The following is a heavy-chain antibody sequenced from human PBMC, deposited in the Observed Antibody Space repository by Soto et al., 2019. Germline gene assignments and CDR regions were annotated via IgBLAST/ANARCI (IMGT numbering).Heavy chain of an antibody. D-gene: IGHD6-13*01. Sequence: QVQLVESGGGVVQPWRSLRLSCAASGFTFSSYGMHWVRQAPGKGLEWVAVIWYDGSNKYYADSVKGRFTISRDNSKNTLYLQMNSLRAEDTAVYYCARDGMAAAAYFDYWGQGTLVTVSS. CDR1: GFTFSSYG. CDR2: IWYDGSNK. V-gene: IGHV3-33*01. CDR3: ARDGMAAAAYFDY. J-gene: IGHJ4*02.